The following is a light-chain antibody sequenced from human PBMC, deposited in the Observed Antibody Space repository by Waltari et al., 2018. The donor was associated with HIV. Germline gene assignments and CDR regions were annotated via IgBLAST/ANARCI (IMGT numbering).Light chain of an antibody. CDR2: GAS. V-gene: IGKV1-12*01. CDR3: QQASSLPLT. J-gene: IGKJ4*01. CDR1: QDISTW. Sequence: DIQRTQSPSSVSASVGDRVTISCRASQDISTWLAWYQQKPGKAPKLLIFGASSLQRGVPSRFSGSGSGTDFTLTISSLQPEDFATYTCQQASSLPLTFGGGTTVEIK.